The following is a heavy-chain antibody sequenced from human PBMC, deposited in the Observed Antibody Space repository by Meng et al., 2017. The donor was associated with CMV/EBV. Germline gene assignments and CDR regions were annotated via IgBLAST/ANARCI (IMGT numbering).Heavy chain of an antibody. CDR1: GFSLSTSGVG. V-gene: IGHV2-5*02. CDR3: AHRGRIAAAGTDWFDP. J-gene: IGHJ5*02. CDR2: IYWDDDK. D-gene: IGHD6-13*01. Sequence: QISLKEVGPPLVKPTQTLPLTCTFSGFSLSTSGVGVGWIRQPPGKALEWLALIYWDDDKRYSPSLKSRLTITKDTSKNQVVLTMTNMDPVDTATYYCAHRGRIAAAGTDWFDPWGQGTLVTVAS.